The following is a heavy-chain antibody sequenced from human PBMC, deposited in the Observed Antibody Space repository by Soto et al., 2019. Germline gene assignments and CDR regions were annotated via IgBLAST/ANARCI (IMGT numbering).Heavy chain of an antibody. J-gene: IGHJ4*02. V-gene: IGHV3-7*02. CDR3: ARGGGCPDY. CDR2: IKEDGSDE. Sequence: EVHLVESGGGLVQPGGSLRLSCAASGFTFSRNYMSWVRQAPGKGLEWVAIIKEDGSDEYYLDSMKGRFTISRDNAKNSVFLQMNSLRVEDTAIYYCARGGGCPDYWGQGTLVTVSS. D-gene: IGHD1-26*01. CDR1: GFTFSRNY.